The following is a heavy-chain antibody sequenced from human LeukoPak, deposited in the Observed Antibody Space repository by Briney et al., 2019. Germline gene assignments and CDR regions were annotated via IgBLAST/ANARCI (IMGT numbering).Heavy chain of an antibody. J-gene: IGHJ4*02. CDR3: AKDKDLTKLGYFDY. Sequence: GGSLRLSCAASGFTFNSYAISWVRQAPGKGLEWVSSISGSGYITYFGDPVKGRFTISIDKSKNTLYLQMNSLRAEDTAVYYCAKDKDLTKLGYFDYWGQGNLVTVSS. V-gene: IGHV3-23*01. CDR1: GFTFNSYA. D-gene: IGHD3-3*01. CDR2: ISGSGYIT.